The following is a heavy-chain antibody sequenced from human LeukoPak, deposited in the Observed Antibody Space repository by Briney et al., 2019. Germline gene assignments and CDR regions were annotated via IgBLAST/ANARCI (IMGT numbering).Heavy chain of an antibody. Sequence: SETLSLTCTVSGGSISDYYWGWIRQPPGKGLEWIAYIHTTGGTNYNPSLKSRVTVSADTSKNQFSLKLSSVTAADTATYYCARHVKAAGDTYYRRFDPWGQGTLLTVSS. CDR2: IHTTGGT. CDR3: ARHVKAAGDTYYRRFDP. CDR1: GGSISDYY. D-gene: IGHD6-25*01. J-gene: IGHJ5*02. V-gene: IGHV4-4*09.